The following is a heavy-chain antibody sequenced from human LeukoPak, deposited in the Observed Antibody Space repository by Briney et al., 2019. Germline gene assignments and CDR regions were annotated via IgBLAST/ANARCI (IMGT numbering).Heavy chain of an antibody. V-gene: IGHV3-11*05. CDR3: ARVGSIAAAGAVDY. CDR1: GFTFSDYY. Sequence: GGSLRLSCAASGFTFSDYYMSWIRQARAKGLEWVSYISSSSSYTNYADSVKGRFTISRDNAKNSLYLQMNSLRAEDTAVYYCARVGSIAAAGAVDYWAREPWSPSPQ. D-gene: IGHD6-13*01. CDR2: ISSSSSYT. J-gene: IGHJ4*02.